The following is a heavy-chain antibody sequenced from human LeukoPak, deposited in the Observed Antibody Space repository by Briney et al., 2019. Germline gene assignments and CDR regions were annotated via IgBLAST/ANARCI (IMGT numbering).Heavy chain of an antibody. J-gene: IGHJ4*02. CDR3: AKGECSGISCYAGY. V-gene: IGHV3-23*01. Sequence: PGGSLRLCCAASGFTFNSYAMSWVRQAPGKGLEWVSTISASGGSTYYAESVKGRFTISRDNSKSTLSLQMNSLRAEDTAVYYCAKGECSGISCYAGYWGQGTLVTVSS. CDR1: GFTFNSYA. D-gene: IGHD2-2*01. CDR2: ISASGGST.